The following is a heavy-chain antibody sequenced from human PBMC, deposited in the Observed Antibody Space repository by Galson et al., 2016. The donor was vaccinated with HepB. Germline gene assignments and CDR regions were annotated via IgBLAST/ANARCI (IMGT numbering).Heavy chain of an antibody. V-gene: IGHV3-33*06. CDR1: GFTFSYYG. CDR2: VNYDGTKK. J-gene: IGHJ6*02. D-gene: IGHD3-3*01. Sequence: SLRLSCAASGFTFSYYGMHWVRQAPGKGLDWVAAVNYDGTKKGYADSVKGRFAISRDSAKNTLYLQMNSLRPGDTGVYCCAKAVTIFGVLNVYALGVWGQGTTVTVSS. CDR3: AKAVTIFGVLNVYALGV.